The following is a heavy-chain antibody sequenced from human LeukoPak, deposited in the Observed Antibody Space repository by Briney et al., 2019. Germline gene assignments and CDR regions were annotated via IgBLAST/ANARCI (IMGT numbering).Heavy chain of an antibody. CDR1: DDSFSSHY. CDR2: ISYIVST. V-gene: IGHV4-59*11. Sequence: LSETLSLTPALSDDSFSSHYRTCIPPPPGRGGGWVGYISYIVSTTYNPPPKSRVTISIDTSKNEFSLKLSCVTAADTAVYYCARDLVTVTKGFDIWGRGTMVSVSS. CDR3: ARDLVTVTKGFDI. D-gene: IGHD4-17*01. J-gene: IGHJ3*02.